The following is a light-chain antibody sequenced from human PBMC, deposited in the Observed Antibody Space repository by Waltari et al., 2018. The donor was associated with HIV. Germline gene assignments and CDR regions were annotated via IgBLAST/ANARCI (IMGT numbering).Light chain of an antibody. V-gene: IGKV4-1*01. CDR3: QQYYSMPPT. CDR2: WAS. Sequence: DIVLTQSPASLVVSLGERATINCKSGQSVLYSSNKKNYLAWYQPVPGQPPKLLIYWASTRESGVTDRISGSGSGTDFTRTICSLQAEDVAVYYCQQYYSMPPTFGQGTKVEIK. J-gene: IGKJ1*01. CDR1: QSVLYSSNKKNY.